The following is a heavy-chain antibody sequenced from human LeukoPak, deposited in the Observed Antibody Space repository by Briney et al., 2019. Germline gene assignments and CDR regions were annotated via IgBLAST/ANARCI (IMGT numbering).Heavy chain of an antibody. J-gene: IGHJ4*02. CDR2: IYYSGST. V-gene: IGHV4-61*01. CDR3: ARVPISTAARGYFDY. CDR1: GGSVISGTYY. D-gene: IGHD2-21*02. Sequence: PSETLSLTCTVSGGSVISGTYYWSWIRQPPGKGLEWIGYIYYSGSTTYNPSLKSRVTISVYTSKNKFSLMLSSVTAADTAVYYCARVPISTAARGYFDYWGQGTLVTVSS.